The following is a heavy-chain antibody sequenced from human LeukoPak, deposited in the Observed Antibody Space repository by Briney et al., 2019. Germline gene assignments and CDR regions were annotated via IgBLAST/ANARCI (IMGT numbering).Heavy chain of an antibody. CDR3: ARGRTTGNDFDY. V-gene: IGHV1-8*01. CDR1: GYTSTIYE. J-gene: IGHJ4*02. D-gene: IGHD1-1*01. Sequence: ASVKVSCKASGYTSTIYEINWVRQADERGLGWKGWMNPNSGNTGYAQKFQGRVTMTRSTSISTAYMELGSLRSEDTAVYYCARGRTTGNDFDYWGQGTLVTVSS. CDR2: MNPNSGNT.